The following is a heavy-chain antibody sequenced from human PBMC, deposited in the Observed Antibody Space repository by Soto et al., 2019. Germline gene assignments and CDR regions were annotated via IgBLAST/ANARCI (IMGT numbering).Heavy chain of an antibody. CDR1: GGSISSSSYY. J-gene: IGHJ6*03. D-gene: IGHD6-6*01. Sequence: QLQLQESGPGLVKPSETLSLTCTVSGGSISSSSYYWGWIRQPPGKGLEWIGSIYYSGSTYYNPSLKSRVTISVDTSKNQFSLKLSSVTAADTAVYYCARHVSSSYYYYYYMDVWGKGTTVTVSS. V-gene: IGHV4-39*01. CDR3: ARHVSSSYYYYYYMDV. CDR2: IYYSGST.